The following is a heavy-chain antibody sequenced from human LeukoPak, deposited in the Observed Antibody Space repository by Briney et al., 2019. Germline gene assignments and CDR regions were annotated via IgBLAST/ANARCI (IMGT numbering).Heavy chain of an antibody. Sequence: ASVKVSCKASGYTFTSYDINWVRQATGQGLEWMGWMNPNSGNTGYAQKFQGRVTITRNTSISTAYMELSSLRSEDTAVYYCARAFVVVPAAILGVFYYYYMDVWGKGTTVTVSS. J-gene: IGHJ6*03. D-gene: IGHD2-2*01. V-gene: IGHV1-8*01. CDR1: GYTFTSYD. CDR2: MNPNSGNT. CDR3: ARAFVVVPAAILGVFYYYYMDV.